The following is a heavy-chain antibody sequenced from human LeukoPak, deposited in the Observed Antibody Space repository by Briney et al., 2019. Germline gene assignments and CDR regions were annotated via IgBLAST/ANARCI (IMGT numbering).Heavy chain of an antibody. Sequence: GASVKVSCTTSGYTFTNFDIYWVRQAPGQGLECMGWIGGYTGDTKYAQIFQGRFTVTTDTSTSTAYMELRSLTYDDTAVYYCARAGYCGDGGCRGGSAFDVWGQGTMVTVSS. V-gene: IGHV1-18*01. D-gene: IGHD2-15*01. J-gene: IGHJ3*01. CDR3: ARAGYCGDGGCRGGSAFDV. CDR1: GYTFTNFD. CDR2: IGGYTGDT.